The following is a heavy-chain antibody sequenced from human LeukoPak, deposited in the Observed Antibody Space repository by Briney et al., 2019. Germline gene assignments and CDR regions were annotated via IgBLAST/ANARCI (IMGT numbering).Heavy chain of an antibody. D-gene: IGHD6-13*01. Sequence: GGSLRLSCAASGFTFSSYEMNWVRQAPGKGLEWVSYISSSGSTIYYADSVKGRFTISRDNAKNSLYLQMNSLRAEDTAVYYCARDQSSSWYFDYGGKETLVTVSS. V-gene: IGHV3-48*03. CDR1: GFTFSSYE. CDR2: ISSSGSTI. J-gene: IGHJ4*02. CDR3: ARDQSSSWYFDY.